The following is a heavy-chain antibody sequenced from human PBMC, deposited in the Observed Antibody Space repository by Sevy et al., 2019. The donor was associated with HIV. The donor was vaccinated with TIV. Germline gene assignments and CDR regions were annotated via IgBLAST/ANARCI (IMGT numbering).Heavy chain of an antibody. CDR3: AKDRNYYGSGSPMWFDP. CDR2: ISYDGSNK. D-gene: IGHD3-10*01. CDR1: GFTFSSYG. V-gene: IGHV3-30*18. Sequence: GGSLGLSCAASGFTFSSYGMHWVRQAPGKGLEWVAVISYDGSNKYYADSVKGRFTISRDNSKNTLYLQMNSLRAEDTAVYYCAKDRNYYGSGSPMWFDPWGQGTLVTVSS. J-gene: IGHJ5*02.